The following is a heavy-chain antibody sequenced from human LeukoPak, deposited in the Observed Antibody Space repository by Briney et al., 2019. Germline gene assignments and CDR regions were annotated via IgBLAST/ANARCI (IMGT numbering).Heavy chain of an antibody. D-gene: IGHD3-10*01. CDR2: INHSGST. Sequence: SETLSLTCAVYGGFFSGYYWSWIRQPPGKGLEWIGEINHSGSTNYNPSLKSRVTISVDTSKNQFSLKLTSVTAADTAVYYCARQTGSGLFTLPGGQGTLVTVSS. CDR3: ARQTGSGLFTLP. V-gene: IGHV4-34*01. CDR1: GGFFSGYY. J-gene: IGHJ4*02.